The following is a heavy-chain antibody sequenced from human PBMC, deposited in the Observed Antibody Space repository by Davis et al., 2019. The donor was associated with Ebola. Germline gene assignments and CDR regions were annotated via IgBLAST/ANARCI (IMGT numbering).Heavy chain of an antibody. CDR3: ARHTYNEWELSPMDY. Sequence: MPSETLSLTCTVSGGSISSYYWSWIRQPPGKGLEWIGYIYYSGSTNYNPSLKSRVTISVDTSKNQFSLKLSSVTAADTAVYYCARHTYNEWELSPMDYWGQGTLVTVSS. CDR1: GGSISSYY. J-gene: IGHJ4*02. D-gene: IGHD1-26*01. V-gene: IGHV4-59*08. CDR2: IYYSGST.